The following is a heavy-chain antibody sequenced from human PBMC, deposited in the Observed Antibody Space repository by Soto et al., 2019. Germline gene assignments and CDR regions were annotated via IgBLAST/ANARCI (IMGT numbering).Heavy chain of an antibody. CDR1: GFTVSSNY. Sequence: PGGSLRLSCAASGFTVSSNYMSWVRQAPGKGLEWISIIYSAGNTYYADSLKGRFTISRDNAKNSFYLQMNSLRAEDTAVYYCARGDYYDSSGPFSDAFDIWGRGTMVTVSS. V-gene: IGHV3-66*01. D-gene: IGHD3-22*01. CDR2: IYSAGNT. CDR3: ARGDYYDSSGPFSDAFDI. J-gene: IGHJ3*02.